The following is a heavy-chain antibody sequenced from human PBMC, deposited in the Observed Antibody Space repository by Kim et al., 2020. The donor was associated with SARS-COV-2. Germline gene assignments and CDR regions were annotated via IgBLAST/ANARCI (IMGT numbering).Heavy chain of an antibody. Sequence: GGSLRLSCAASGFTFDDYGMSWVRQAPGKGLEWVSGINWNGGSTGYADSVKGRFTISRDNAKNSLYLQMNSLRAEDTALYHCARDRAYYGSGISYYGMDVWGQGTTVTVSS. CDR2: INWNGGST. V-gene: IGHV3-20*01. J-gene: IGHJ6*02. D-gene: IGHD3-10*01. CDR1: GFTFDDYG. CDR3: ARDRAYYGSGISYYGMDV.